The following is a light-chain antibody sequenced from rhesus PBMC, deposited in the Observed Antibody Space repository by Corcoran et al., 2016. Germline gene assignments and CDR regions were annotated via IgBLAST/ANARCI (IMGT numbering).Light chain of an antibody. V-gene: IGKV1-33*01. J-gene: IGKJ1*01. CDR1: QGISYA. CDR2: AAY. Sequence: DIQMTQSPSSLSASVGDKVTITCRASQGISYALAWYQQKTGKAPKVLIYAAYILQSGAPSRFSGSGSGTVFTLTISSLQPGDFAVYYCQQRNSYPPTFGQGTKVDIK. CDR3: QQRNSYPPT.